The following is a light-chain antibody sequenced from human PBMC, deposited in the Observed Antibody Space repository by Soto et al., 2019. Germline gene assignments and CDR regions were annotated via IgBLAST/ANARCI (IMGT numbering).Light chain of an antibody. J-gene: IGKJ1*01. Sequence: EIVLTQSPATLSVSPGERVTLSCRASQSVDINLAWYQQKPGQAPRLLIYGASTRATDMSGTFSGRGSGTEFTLTISIVRPEDFAVYYCQQYRSWPRTFGQGTKV. CDR3: QQYRSWPRT. V-gene: IGKV3-15*01. CDR2: GAS. CDR1: QSVDIN.